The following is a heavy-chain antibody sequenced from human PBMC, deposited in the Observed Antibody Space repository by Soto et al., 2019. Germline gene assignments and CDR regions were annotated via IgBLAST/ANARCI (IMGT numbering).Heavy chain of an antibody. V-gene: IGHV1-69*12. Sequence: QVQLVQSGAEVKKPESSVKVSCKAPGGTFSTYAISWVRQAPGQGLEWMGGIIPMFGTAYYAQRFQDRVTITAEESTNTVYMELSRLRSEDTAVYFCASGIQLWLRRINNGYSGWGQGTLVTVSS. CDR3: ASGIQLWLRRINNGYSG. CDR2: IIPMFGTA. CDR1: GGTFSTYA. D-gene: IGHD5-18*01. J-gene: IGHJ4*02.